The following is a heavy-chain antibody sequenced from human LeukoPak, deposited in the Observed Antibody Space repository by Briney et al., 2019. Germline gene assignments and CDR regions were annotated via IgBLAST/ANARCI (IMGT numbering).Heavy chain of an antibody. J-gene: IGHJ4*02. D-gene: IGHD2-2*01. CDR3: ARRYCSSTNCYAFDY. V-gene: IGHV3-21*01. CDR1: GFIFSNYT. CDR2: ISISGSYL. Sequence: GGSLRLSCAASGFIFSNYTMHWVRQAPGKELEWVSAISISGSYLYYADSVKGRFTISRDNAKKSLYLLMNSLRAEDTAMYYCARRYCSSTNCYAFDYWGQGTLVTVSS.